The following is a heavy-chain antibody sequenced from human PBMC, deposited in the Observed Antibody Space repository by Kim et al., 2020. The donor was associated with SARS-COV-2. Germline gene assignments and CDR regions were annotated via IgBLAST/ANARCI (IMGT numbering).Heavy chain of an antibody. D-gene: IGHD7-27*01. CDR1: GYTFTSYG. Sequence: ASVKVSCKASGYTFTSYGISWVRQAPGQGLEWMGWISPYNGNTKYAQKFQGRVTMTTDTSTTTAYMELWSLRLDDTAVYYCARDGDLPDHWGHGTLVTVS. V-gene: IGHV1-18*01. J-gene: IGHJ4*01. CDR3: ARDGDLPDH. CDR2: ISPYNGNT.